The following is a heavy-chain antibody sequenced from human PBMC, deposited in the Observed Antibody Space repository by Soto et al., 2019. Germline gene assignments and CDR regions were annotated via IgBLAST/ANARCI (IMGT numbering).Heavy chain of an antibody. CDR3: ARDHYSSSWSYYYGMDV. CDR2: INHSGST. Sequence: PSETLSLTCAVYGGSFSGYYWSWIRQPPGKGLEWIGEINHSGSTNYNPSLKSRVTISVDTSKNQFSLKLSSVTAADTAVYYCARDHYSSSWSYYYGMDVWGQGTTVTVSS. D-gene: IGHD6-13*01. V-gene: IGHV4-34*01. J-gene: IGHJ6*02. CDR1: GGSFSGYY.